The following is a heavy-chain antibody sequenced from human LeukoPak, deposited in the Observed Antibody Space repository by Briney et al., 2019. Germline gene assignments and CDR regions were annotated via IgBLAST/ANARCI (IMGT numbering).Heavy chain of an antibody. CDR3: ARRAFPSFGTGYPQYYFDY. Sequence: PSETLSLTCAVYGGSFSGYYWSWIRQPPGKGLEWIGEINHSGSTNYNPSLESRVTISVDTSKNQFSLKLSSVTAADTAVYYCARRAFPSFGTGYPQYYFDYWGQGTLVTVSS. J-gene: IGHJ4*02. D-gene: IGHD3/OR15-3a*01. V-gene: IGHV4-34*01. CDR1: GGSFSGYY. CDR2: INHSGST.